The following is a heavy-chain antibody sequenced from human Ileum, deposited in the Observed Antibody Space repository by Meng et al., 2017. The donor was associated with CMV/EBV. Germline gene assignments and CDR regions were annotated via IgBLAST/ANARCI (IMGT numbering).Heavy chain of an antibody. CDR3: TKDRGNYIVDF. D-gene: IGHD1-26*01. J-gene: IGHJ4*02. CDR1: SGSITSDGHY. V-gene: IGHV4-39*07. Sequence: QLQLQESGPGLVKPSETLSLICSVSSGSITSDGHYWGWIRQPPGKGLEWIGSIYYTGATLYNPSLKSRITVSIDTSKNQFSLNLRSMTAADTAVYYCTKDRGNYIVDFWGQGTLVTVSS. CDR2: IYYTGAT.